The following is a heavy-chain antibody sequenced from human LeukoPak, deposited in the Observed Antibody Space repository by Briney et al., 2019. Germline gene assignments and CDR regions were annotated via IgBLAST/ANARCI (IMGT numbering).Heavy chain of an antibody. V-gene: IGHV1-18*01. CDR1: GYTFTSYG. D-gene: IGHD2-2*02. Sequence: ASVKVSCKASGYTFTSYGISWVRQAPGQGLEWMGWVSAYNDDTNYAQKLQGRVTMTTDTSTSTAYMELRSLRSDDTAVYYCARKIPSYCSSTSCYTYFDYWGQGTLVTVSS. CDR2: VSAYNDDT. J-gene: IGHJ4*02. CDR3: ARKIPSYCSSTSCYTYFDY.